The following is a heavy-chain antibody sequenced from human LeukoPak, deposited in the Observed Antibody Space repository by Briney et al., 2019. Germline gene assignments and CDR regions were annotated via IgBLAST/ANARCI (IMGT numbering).Heavy chain of an antibody. CDR2: ISGGGTST. CDR3: ARGRPRYYYDSSGDFDY. CDR1: GFTFSSYA. D-gene: IGHD3-22*01. Sequence: GGSLRLSCAASGFTFSSYAMSWVRRAPGKGLEWVSTISGGGTSTYYADSVKGRFTISRDNSKNTLYLQMNSLRAEDPAVYYCARGRPRYYYDSSGDFDYWGQGTLVTVSS. J-gene: IGHJ4*02. V-gene: IGHV3-23*01.